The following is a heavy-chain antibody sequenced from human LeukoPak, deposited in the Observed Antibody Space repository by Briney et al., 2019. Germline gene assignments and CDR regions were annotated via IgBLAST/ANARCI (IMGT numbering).Heavy chain of an antibody. J-gene: IGHJ4*02. CDR3: ARQRVNWGLVNDY. CDR2: IYPGDSDI. Sequence: GESLKISCKGSGYSFTTYWIGWVRQMPGKGLEWMGIIYPGDSDIRYSPSFQGQVTISADKSISTAYLQWSSLKTSDTAMYYCARQRVNWGLVNDYWGQGTLVTVSS. CDR1: GYSFTTYW. V-gene: IGHV5-51*01. D-gene: IGHD7-27*01.